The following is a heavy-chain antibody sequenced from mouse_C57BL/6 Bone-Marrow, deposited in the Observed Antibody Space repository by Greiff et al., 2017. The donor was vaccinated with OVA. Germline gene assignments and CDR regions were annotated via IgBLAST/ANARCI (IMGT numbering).Heavy chain of an antibody. V-gene: IGHV5-4*01. J-gene: IGHJ2*01. CDR3: ARDDYSNYDY. CDR2: ISDGGSYT. D-gene: IGHD2-5*01. Sequence: EVKVVESGGGLVKPGGSLKLSCAASGFTFSSYAMSWVRQTPEKRLEWVATISDGGSYTYYPDNVKGRFTKSRDKAKNNLYMKMSQLKSEDTAMYYCARDDYSNYDYWGQGTTLTVSS. CDR1: GFTFSSYA.